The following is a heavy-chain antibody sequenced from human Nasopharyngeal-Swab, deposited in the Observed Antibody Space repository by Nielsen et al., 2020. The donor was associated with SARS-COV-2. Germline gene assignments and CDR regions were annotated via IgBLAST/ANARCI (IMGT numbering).Heavy chain of an antibody. D-gene: IGHD3-9*01. CDR2: INPSGGST. Sequence: ASVKVSCKASGYTFTRYYMHWVRQAPGQGLEWMGIINPSGGSTSYAQKFQGRVTMTRDTSTSTVYMELSSLRSEDTAVYYCAREASADILTGVYGMDVWGQGTTVTVSS. CDR3: AREASADILTGVYGMDV. CDR1: GYTFTRYY. J-gene: IGHJ6*02. V-gene: IGHV1-46*01.